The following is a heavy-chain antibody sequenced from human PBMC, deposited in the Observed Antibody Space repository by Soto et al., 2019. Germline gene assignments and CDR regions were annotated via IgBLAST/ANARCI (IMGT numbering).Heavy chain of an antibody. Sequence: QVQLQESGPGLAKPSETLSLTCTVSGGSISGSYWSWIRQTPGKVLEWIGYIHYSGSTNYNPSLKSRVTMSVDSAKNQFSLELNSVSAADTAVYFCAKYRRTDAEGYSFDYWGQEALVTVSS. CDR1: GGSISGSY. J-gene: IGHJ4*02. V-gene: IGHV4-59*01. D-gene: IGHD2-15*01. CDR3: AKYRRTDAEGYSFDY. CDR2: IHYSGST.